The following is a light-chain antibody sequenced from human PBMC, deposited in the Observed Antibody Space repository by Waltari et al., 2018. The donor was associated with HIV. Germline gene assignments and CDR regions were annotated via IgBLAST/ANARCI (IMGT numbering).Light chain of an antibody. Sequence: SYELTQPPSLSVSPGQTARIACSGYKLGETYASWYQQKPGQSPVLVIYQDIKRPSGIPERFSGSNSGNTATLTISGTQAMDEADYYCQTWDSRTVVFGGGTKLTVL. V-gene: IGLV3-1*01. CDR1: KLGETY. CDR2: QDI. CDR3: QTWDSRTVV. J-gene: IGLJ2*01.